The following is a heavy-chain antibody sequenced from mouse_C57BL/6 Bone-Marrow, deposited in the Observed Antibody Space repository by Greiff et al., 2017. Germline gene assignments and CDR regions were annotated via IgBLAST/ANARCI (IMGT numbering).Heavy chain of an antibody. CDR1: GFTFSDYY. V-gene: IGHV5-16*01. CDR2: INYDGSST. CDR3: ARDRGYYGSHWYFDV. Sequence: EVKLMESEGGLVQPGSSMKLSCTASGFTFSDYYMAWVRQVPEKGLEWVANINYDGSSTYYLDSLKSRFIISRDNAKNILYLQMSSLKSEDTATYYCARDRGYYGSHWYFDVWGTGTTVTVSS. D-gene: IGHD1-1*01. J-gene: IGHJ1*03.